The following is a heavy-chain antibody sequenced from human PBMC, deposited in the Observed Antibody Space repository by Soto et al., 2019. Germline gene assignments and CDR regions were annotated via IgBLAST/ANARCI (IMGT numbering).Heavy chain of an antibody. V-gene: IGHV4-31*11. Sequence: PSETMCLPCAVVGASIKTGGYYWTRIRQHPTKGLEWIGYIYFSGTTWYNPSLKSRVVMSVDLSQNQFSLNLTSVTAADTAVYFCATNRGFDFYYFDSWGQGTPVTVSS. D-gene: IGHD5-12*01. CDR3: ATNRGFDFYYFDS. CDR2: IYFSGTT. J-gene: IGHJ4*02. CDR1: GASIKTGGYY.